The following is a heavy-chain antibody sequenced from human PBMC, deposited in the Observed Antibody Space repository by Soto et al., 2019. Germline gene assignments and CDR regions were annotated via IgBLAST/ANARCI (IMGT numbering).Heavy chain of an antibody. CDR1: GYIFIDYW. J-gene: IGHJ4*02. CDR2: VYPRDSDT. CDR3: ARPPLPGYSIHFNS. D-gene: IGHD2-15*01. V-gene: IGHV5-51*01. Sequence: GESLKISCKASGYIFIDYWIGWVRQMPGKGLEWMGTVYPRDSDTRYSPSFQGQVTISADRSTGTAFPQWRSLKASDTALYYCARPPLPGYSIHFNSWGQGTLVTVSS.